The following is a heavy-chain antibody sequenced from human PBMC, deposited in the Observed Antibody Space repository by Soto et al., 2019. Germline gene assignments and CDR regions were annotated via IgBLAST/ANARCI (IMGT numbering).Heavy chain of an antibody. J-gene: IGHJ4*02. CDR3: ARGGRFTFGFDY. D-gene: IGHD3-16*01. CDR2: ISGDSGAI. Sequence: EVHLLESGGGLVQPGGSLRLSCAASGFTFSNSSMSWVRQAPGKGLEWVSAISGDSGAIYYADSVKGRFTISRDNSRDTLDLQMNSLRAEDTALYFCARGGRFTFGFDYWGQGTLISVSS. CDR1: GFTFSNSS. V-gene: IGHV3-23*01.